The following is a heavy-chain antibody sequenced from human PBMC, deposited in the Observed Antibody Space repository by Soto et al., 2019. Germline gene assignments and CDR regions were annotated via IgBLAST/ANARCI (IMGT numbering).Heavy chain of an antibody. J-gene: IGHJ4*01. CDR2: ISGSGDDT. V-gene: IGHV3-23*01. Sequence: QLLESGGGFVQPGGSLRLSCVASGFTFSNFAMAWVRQAPGEGLEWVSAISGSGDDTFYADSMKCRFTISRDHPKDTLYLQINSLIAEDTAVYYCANPIPKTGTTFGFWCHGTLVTVSS. CDR3: ANPIPKTGTTFGF. D-gene: IGHD1-1*01. CDR1: GFTFSNFA.